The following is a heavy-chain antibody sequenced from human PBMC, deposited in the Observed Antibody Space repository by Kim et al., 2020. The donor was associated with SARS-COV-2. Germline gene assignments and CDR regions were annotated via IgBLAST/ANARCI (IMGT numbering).Heavy chain of an antibody. D-gene: IGHD3-22*01. CDR3: ARDRVPYYYDSSGYRNNDAFDI. Sequence: GGSLRLSCAASGFTFSSYSMNWVRQAPGKGLEWVSSISSSSSYTYYADSVKGRFTISRGNAKNSLYLQMNSLRAEDTAVYYCARDRVPYYYDSSGYRNNDAFDIWGQGTMVAVSS. J-gene: IGHJ3*02. CDR1: GFTFSSYS. CDR2: ISSSSSYT. V-gene: IGHV3-21*01.